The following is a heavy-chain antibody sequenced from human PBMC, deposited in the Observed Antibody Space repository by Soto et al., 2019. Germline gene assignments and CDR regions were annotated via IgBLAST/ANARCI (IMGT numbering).Heavy chain of an antibody. V-gene: IGHV4-59*01. J-gene: IGHJ4*02. D-gene: IGHD4-17*01. CDR2: IYYSGST. Sequence: SETLSLTCTVSGGSISSYYWSWIRQPPGKGLEWIGYIYYSGSTNYNPSLKSRVTISVDTSENQFSLKLSSVTAADTAVYYCARRYGASFDYWGQGTLVTVAS. CDR3: ARRYGASFDY. CDR1: GGSISSYY.